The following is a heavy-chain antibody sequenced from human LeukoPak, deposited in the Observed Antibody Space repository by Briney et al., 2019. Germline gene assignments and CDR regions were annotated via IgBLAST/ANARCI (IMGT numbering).Heavy chain of an antibody. CDR3: ARDPLRWLQNNYYYYYMDV. Sequence: GRSLRLSCAAAGLTFSSYGTNWVRQAPREGREWVSYISGTSTTIYDADSVKGRFTIYRDNAKNSLYMQMNSLRDEGTAVYYCARDPLRWLQNNYYYYYMDVWGKGTTVTVSS. CDR1: GLTFSSYG. V-gene: IGHV3-48*02. CDR2: ISGTSTTI. D-gene: IGHD5-24*01. J-gene: IGHJ6*03.